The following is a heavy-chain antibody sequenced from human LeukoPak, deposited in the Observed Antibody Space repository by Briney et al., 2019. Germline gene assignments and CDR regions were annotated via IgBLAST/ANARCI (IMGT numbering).Heavy chain of an antibody. J-gene: IGHJ5*02. CDR3: ARDADDILTGYWFDP. CDR1: GYTFTSYG. V-gene: IGHV1-18*04. CDR2: ISAYSGNT. D-gene: IGHD3-9*01. Sequence: ASVKVSCKASGYTFTSYGISWVRQAPGQGLEWMGWISAYSGNTNYAQKLQGRVTMTTDTSTSTAYMELRSLRSDDTAVYYCARDADDILTGYWFDPWGQGTLVTVSS.